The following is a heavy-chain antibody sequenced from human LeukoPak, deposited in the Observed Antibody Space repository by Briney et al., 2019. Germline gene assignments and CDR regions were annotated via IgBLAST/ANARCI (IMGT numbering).Heavy chain of an antibody. Sequence: GGSLRLSCAASGFTFSSYAMSWVRQAPGKGLAWISTVSASGDSTSYADSVKGRFTISRDNSKNALYLQVNSLRADDAALYYCAKSHYYGSGSIDYWGQGTLVTVSS. CDR2: VSASGDST. V-gene: IGHV3-23*01. J-gene: IGHJ4*02. CDR3: AKSHYYGSGSIDY. CDR1: GFTFSSYA. D-gene: IGHD3-10*01.